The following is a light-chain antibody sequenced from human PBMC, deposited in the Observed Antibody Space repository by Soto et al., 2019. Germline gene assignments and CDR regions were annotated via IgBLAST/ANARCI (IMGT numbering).Light chain of an antibody. CDR3: QQCGESPNT. Sequence: EIVLTQSPCTLSFSPGERSTLSCMASQSVSSSYLAWYQQKPGQAPRLLIYDASNRATGIPARFSGSGSGTDFTLTISRLEPEDFAIYYCQQCGESPNTFGQGTRLEIK. J-gene: IGKJ5*01. CDR2: DAS. V-gene: IGKV3-20*01. CDR1: QSVSSSY.